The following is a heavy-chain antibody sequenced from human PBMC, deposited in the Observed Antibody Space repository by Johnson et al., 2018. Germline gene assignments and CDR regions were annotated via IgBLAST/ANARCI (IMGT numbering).Heavy chain of an antibody. CDR2: ILRDSDSWTT. Sequence: VQLVESGGGLVKPGGSLRLSCAASGFTFSNAWMGWVRQAPGTGLAWVGRILRDSDSWTTEFAAPVKGRFTISRDESKNVLFLQMNSLKTEDTATYYCARWSVFGYYFDLWGQGTLVTVSS. J-gene: IGHJ4*02. D-gene: IGHD2-15*01. CDR3: ARWSVFGYYFDL. V-gene: IGHV3-15*01. CDR1: GFTFSNAW.